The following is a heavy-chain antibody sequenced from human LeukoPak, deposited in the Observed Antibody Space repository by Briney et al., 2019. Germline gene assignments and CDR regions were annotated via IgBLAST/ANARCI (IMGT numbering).Heavy chain of an antibody. J-gene: IGHJ3*02. Sequence: GGSLRLSCAASGFTFSSYWMSWVRQAPGKGLEWVANIKQDGSEKYYVDSVKGRFTISRDNAKNSLYLRMNSLRAEDTAVYYCARVLWFGELLGLGAFDIWGQGTMVTVSS. CDR3: ARVLWFGELLGLGAFDI. CDR1: GFTFSSYW. D-gene: IGHD3-10*01. CDR2: IKQDGSEK. V-gene: IGHV3-7*04.